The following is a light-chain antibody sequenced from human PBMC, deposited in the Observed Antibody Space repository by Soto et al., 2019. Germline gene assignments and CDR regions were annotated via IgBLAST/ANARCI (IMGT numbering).Light chain of an antibody. Sequence: EIVMTQSPATRSVSAGEGATLSCRASQSISNKLAWYQQKPGQAPRLLIHDASTRATDISDRFSGGGSGTEFTLTIGSLQSEDIELYYCQQYYDWPWTFGQGAKVEIK. CDR3: QQYYDWPWT. CDR2: DAS. J-gene: IGKJ1*01. V-gene: IGKV3-15*01. CDR1: QSISNK.